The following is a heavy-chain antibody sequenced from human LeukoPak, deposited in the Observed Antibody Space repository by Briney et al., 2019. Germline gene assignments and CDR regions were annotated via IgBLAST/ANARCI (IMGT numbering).Heavy chain of an antibody. CDR3: ATVRGIAVANWFDP. CDR1: GYTLTELS. J-gene: IGHJ5*02. V-gene: IGHV1-24*01. CDR2: FDPEDGET. D-gene: IGHD6-19*01. Sequence: ASVKVSCMVSGYTLTELSMHWVRQAPGKGLEWMGGFDPEDGETIYAQKFQGRVTMTEDTSTDTAYMELSSLRSEDTAVYYCATVRGIAVANWFDPWGQGTLVTVSS.